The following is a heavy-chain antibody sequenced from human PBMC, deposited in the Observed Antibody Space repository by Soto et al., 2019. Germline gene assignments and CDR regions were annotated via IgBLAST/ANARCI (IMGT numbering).Heavy chain of an antibody. CDR2: ISSSSSYI. J-gene: IGHJ4*02. Sequence: EVQLVESGGGLVKPGGSLRLSCAASGFTFSSYSMNWVRQAPGKGLEWVSSISSSSSYIYYADSVKGRFTISRDNAKSSLYLQMNSLRAEDTAVYYCARLTSYDSSGYSCYWGQGTLVTVSS. V-gene: IGHV3-21*01. CDR3: ARLTSYDSSGYSCY. D-gene: IGHD3-22*01. CDR1: GFTFSSYS.